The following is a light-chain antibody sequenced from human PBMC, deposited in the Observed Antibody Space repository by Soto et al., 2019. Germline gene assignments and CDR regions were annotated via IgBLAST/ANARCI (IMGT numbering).Light chain of an antibody. CDR1: QSLANSF. CDR3: QQYGTSPLT. J-gene: IGKJ4*01. V-gene: IGKV3-20*01. CDR2: GAS. Sequence: EIVLTQSPGTLSLSPGERATLSCRASQSLANSFLAWYQQKPGQTPRLLIYGASTRATGIPNRFSGSGSGTDFTLTISRLEPVDFAVYYCQQYGTSPLTFGGGTKVEIK.